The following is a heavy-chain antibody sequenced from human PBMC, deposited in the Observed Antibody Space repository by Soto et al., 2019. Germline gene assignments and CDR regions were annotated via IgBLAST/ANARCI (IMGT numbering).Heavy chain of an antibody. CDR1: GDSISTDY. J-gene: IGHJ3*02. V-gene: IGHV4-59*08. CDR3: ARLYGLDAFDI. CDR2: IYYGGST. Sequence: PSETLSLTCTVSGDSISTDYWSWIRQSPGKGLEWIGFIYYGGSTNYNPSLKSRVTISVDTPKNQFSLKLSSVTAADTAVYYCARLYGLDAFDIWGQGTMVT. D-gene: IGHD3-16*02.